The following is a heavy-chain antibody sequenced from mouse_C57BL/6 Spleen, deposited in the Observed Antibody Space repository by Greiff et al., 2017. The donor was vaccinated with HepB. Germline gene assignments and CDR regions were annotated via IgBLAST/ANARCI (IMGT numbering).Heavy chain of an antibody. CDR2: IYPRSGNT. Sequence: QVHVKQSGAELARPGASVKLSCKASGYTFTSYGISWVKQRTGQGLEWIGEIYPRSGNTYYNEKFKGKATLTADKSSSTAYMELRSLTSEDSAVYFCARLGIPTDRGWYFDVWGTGTTVTVSS. V-gene: IGHV1-81*01. CDR1: GYTFTSYG. D-gene: IGHD1-1*01. CDR3: ARLGIPTDRGWYFDV. J-gene: IGHJ1*03.